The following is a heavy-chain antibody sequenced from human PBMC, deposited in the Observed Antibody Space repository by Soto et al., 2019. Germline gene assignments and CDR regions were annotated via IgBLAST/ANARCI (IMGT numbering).Heavy chain of an antibody. J-gene: IGHJ4*02. CDR3: AREATVDYYGSSGYNNFDY. V-gene: IGHV1-46*01. CDR1: GYTFTSYY. D-gene: IGHD3-22*01. CDR2: INPSGGST. Sequence: ASVKVSCKASGYTFTSYYMHWVRQAPGQGLEWMGIINPSGGSTSYAQKLQGRVTMTRDTSTSTVYMELSSLRSEDTAVYYCAREATVDYYGSSGYNNFDYWGQGTLVTVSS.